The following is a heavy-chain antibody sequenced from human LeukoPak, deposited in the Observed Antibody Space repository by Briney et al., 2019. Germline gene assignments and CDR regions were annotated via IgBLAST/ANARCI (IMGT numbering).Heavy chain of an antibody. J-gene: IGHJ4*02. D-gene: IGHD3-10*01. Sequence: GESLKISCKGSGYSFTNYWIGWVRQMPGKGLEWMGMFYPGDSTLRYSPSFRGQVTISVDKSISTAYLQWSSLRASDSAMYCCARHRGDLANNEWYEEVNWGQGTLVTVSS. CDR2: FYPGDSTL. CDR1: GYSFTNYW. V-gene: IGHV5-51*01. CDR3: ARHRGDLANNEWYEEVN.